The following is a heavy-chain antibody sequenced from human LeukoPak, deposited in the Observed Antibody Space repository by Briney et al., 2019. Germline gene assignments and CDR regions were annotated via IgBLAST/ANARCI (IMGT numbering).Heavy chain of an antibody. V-gene: IGHV5-51*01. CDR1: GYSFTSYW. D-gene: IGHD3-16*02. CDR3: ARLGNYDYVWGSYRSLDY. CDR2: IYPGDSDT. J-gene: IGHJ4*02. Sequence: GESLKISCKGSGYSFTSYWIGWVRQMPGKGLEWMGIIYPGDSDTRYSPSFQGQVTISADKSISTAYLQWSSLKASDTAMYYCARLGNYDYVWGSYRSLDYWGQGTLVTVSS.